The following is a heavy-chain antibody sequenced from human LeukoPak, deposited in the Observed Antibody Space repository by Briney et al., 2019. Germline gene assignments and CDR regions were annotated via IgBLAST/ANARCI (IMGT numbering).Heavy chain of an antibody. D-gene: IGHD1-14*01. CDR3: ARQPDY. J-gene: IGHJ4*02. CDR2: INSDGSRT. CDR1: EFIFSSYA. V-gene: IGHV3-74*01. Sequence: GGSLRLSCVASEFIFSSYAMHWVRQAPGKGLVWVSHINSDGSRTNYAASVKGRFTISRDNAKNTLYLQMNSLRAEDTAVYYCARQPDYWGQGTLVTVSS.